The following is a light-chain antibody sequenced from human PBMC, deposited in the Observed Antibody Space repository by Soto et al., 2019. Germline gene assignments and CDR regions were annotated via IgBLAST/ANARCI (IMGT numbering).Light chain of an antibody. Sequence: DIQMTQSPSTLSASVGDRVTITCRASQSISNWLAWYQQKPGKAPNLLIYKTSSLESGVPSRFSGSGSGTEFTLTISSLQPADFASYYCQQYKSYPTFGQGTKLEIK. J-gene: IGKJ2*01. CDR1: QSISNW. CDR3: QQYKSYPT. V-gene: IGKV1-5*03. CDR2: KTS.